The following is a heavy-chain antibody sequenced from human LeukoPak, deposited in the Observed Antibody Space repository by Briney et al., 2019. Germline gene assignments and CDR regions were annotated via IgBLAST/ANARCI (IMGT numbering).Heavy chain of an antibody. CDR1: GSPFTGYY. Sequence: GSVKASFKAPGSPFTGYYIHWVRPAPGQGLEWMGWINPNSGGTNSPQKFQGRVTITRDTSVSTAYRDLSRLISDDTAVYYCAGSFVSGSYYHSDYWGQGTLVTVSS. D-gene: IGHD3-10*01. CDR2: INPNSGGT. J-gene: IGHJ4*02. V-gene: IGHV1-2*02. CDR3: AGSFVSGSYYHSDY.